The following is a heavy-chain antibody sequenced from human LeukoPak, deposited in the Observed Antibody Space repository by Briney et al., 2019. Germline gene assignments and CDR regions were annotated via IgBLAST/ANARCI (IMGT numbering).Heavy chain of an antibody. CDR3: ASLRGGYDFWSGYYHYMDV. Sequence: SVKVSCKASGGTFSSYAISWVRQAPGQGLEWMGGIIPIFGTANYAQKFQGRATITADESTSTAYMELSSLRSEDTAVYYCASLRGGYDFWSGYYHYMDVWGKGTTVTVSS. D-gene: IGHD3-3*01. CDR1: GGTFSSYA. CDR2: IIPIFGTA. V-gene: IGHV1-69*01. J-gene: IGHJ6*03.